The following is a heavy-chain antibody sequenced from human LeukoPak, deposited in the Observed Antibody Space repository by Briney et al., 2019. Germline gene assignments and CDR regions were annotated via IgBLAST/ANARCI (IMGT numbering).Heavy chain of an antibody. Sequence: GGSLRLSCAASGFTFDGHAMHWVRQAPGKGLEWVSLISGDGGSTYYADSVKGRFTISRDNSKNSLYLQMNSLKSEDTALYYCTKGLGSWYLLVTEYFQNWGQGTLVTVSS. J-gene: IGHJ1*01. D-gene: IGHD6-13*01. CDR3: TKGLGSWYLLVTEYFQN. CDR2: ISGDGGST. CDR1: GFTFDGHA. V-gene: IGHV3-43*02.